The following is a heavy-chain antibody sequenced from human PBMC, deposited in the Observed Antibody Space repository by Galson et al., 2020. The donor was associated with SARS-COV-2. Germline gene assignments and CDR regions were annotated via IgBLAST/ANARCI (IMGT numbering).Heavy chain of an antibody. CDR1: GGSVSSGSYY. J-gene: IGHJ5*02. CDR3: ARDQITPDQVVPAAIPFTAGFAP. Sequence: SETLSLTCTVSGGSVSSGSYYWSWIRQPPGKGLEWIGYIYYSGTTNYNPSIKRRVTISVDTSKNQFSMKLSSVTAADTAVYYCARDQITPDQVVPAAIPFTAGFAPCSQRTLVTVPS. V-gene: IGHV4-61*01. CDR2: IYYSGTT. D-gene: IGHD2-2*01.